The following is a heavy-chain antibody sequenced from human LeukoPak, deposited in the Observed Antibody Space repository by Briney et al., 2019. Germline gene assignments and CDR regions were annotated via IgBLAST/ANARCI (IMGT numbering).Heavy chain of an antibody. CDR2: ISSNGGST. CDR3: ARPDCSSTSCYTTDY. Sequence: GGSLTLSCSASGFTFSNYAMLWVRQTPGKGLEYVSAISSNGGSTYYANSVKGRFTISRDNSKITLYLQMGSLRAEDMAVYDCARPDCSSTSCYTTDYWGQGTLVTVSS. D-gene: IGHD2-2*02. CDR1: GFTFSNYA. V-gene: IGHV3-64*01. J-gene: IGHJ4*02.